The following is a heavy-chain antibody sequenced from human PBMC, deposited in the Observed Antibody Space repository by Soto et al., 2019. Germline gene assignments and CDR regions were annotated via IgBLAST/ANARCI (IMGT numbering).Heavy chain of an antibody. CDR2: IKQDGSEE. CDR3: ARIAASGRGWDV. V-gene: IGHV3-7*01. Sequence: ESGGGMVQPGGSLRLSCVDSGFTFSSYWMSWVSQAPVKGLEWVGNIKQDGSEENYVDSVKGRFTISRDNAKNSMYLQMNSLRVEDTAVYYCARIAASGRGWDVWGQGTTVVVSS. D-gene: IGHD6-13*01. J-gene: IGHJ6*02. CDR1: GFTFSSYW.